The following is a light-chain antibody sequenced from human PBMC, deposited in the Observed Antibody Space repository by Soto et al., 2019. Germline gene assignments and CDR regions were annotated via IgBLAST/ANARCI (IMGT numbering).Light chain of an antibody. CDR1: QSVSSN. CDR2: GAS. J-gene: IGKJ1*01. CDR3: QQYNNWPKS. Sequence: EIVMTQSPATLSVSPGERATLSCRASQSVSSNLAWYQQKPGQAPRLLIYGASARATGIPARFSGSGSGTQFTLTISSLQSEDFAVYYCQQYNNWPKSFGQGPKAEIK. V-gene: IGKV3-15*01.